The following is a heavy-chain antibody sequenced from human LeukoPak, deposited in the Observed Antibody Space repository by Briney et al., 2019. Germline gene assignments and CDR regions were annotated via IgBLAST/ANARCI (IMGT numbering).Heavy chain of an antibody. V-gene: IGHV4-61*08. CDR3: ARFSRVVPAAMDAFDI. D-gene: IGHD2-2*01. Sequence: SETLTLTCTVSGGSLSSGDYYWSWIRQPLGKGLEWIGYIYYSGSTNYNPSLKSRVTISVDTSKNQFSLKLSSVTAADTAVYYCARFSRVVPAAMDAFDIWGQGTMVTVSS. J-gene: IGHJ3*02. CDR2: IYYSGST. CDR1: GGSLSSGDYY.